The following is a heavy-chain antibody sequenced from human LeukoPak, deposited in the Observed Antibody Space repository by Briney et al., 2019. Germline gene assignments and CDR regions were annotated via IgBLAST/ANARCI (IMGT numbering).Heavy chain of an antibody. CDR1: GFTFSSYE. CDR2: ISSSGRSI. V-gene: IGHV3-48*03. J-gene: IGHJ4*02. D-gene: IGHD1-7*01. CDR3: ARDRDWNSGFDY. Sequence: GGSLRLSCAASGFTFSSYEMNWVRQAPGKGLEWVSYISSSGRSIYNADSVKGRFTISRDNAKNSLNLQMNSLRVEDTAVYYCARDRDWNSGFDYWGQGTLVTVSS.